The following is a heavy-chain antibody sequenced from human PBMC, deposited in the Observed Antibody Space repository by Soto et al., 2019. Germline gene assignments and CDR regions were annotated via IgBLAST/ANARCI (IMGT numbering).Heavy chain of an antibody. CDR1: GDSVSSNSAG. Sequence: SQTLSLTCAITGDSVSSNSAGWSWVRQSPSRGLEWLGRTYYRSKWYYEYAVSVRGRITINPDTSKNQYSLQLNSVTPEDTAVYFCTRGEQYSGRIFDYWGQGTLVTVSS. J-gene: IGHJ4*01. CDR2: TYYRSKWYY. D-gene: IGHD1-26*01. CDR3: TRGEQYSGRIFDY. V-gene: IGHV6-1*01.